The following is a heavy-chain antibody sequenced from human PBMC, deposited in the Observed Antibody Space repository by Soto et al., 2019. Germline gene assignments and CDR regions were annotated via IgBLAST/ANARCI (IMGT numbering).Heavy chain of an antibody. J-gene: IGHJ5*02. CDR2: IHYSGST. Sequence: QVQLQESGPGLVKPSKTLSLTCTVSGGSISSGGYSWTWIRQHPGKGLEWIGYIHYSGSTDYNPSLQSRIIVAADTTKNLFSLKLNFVTAEDAAVYYCASERELYSFGYVGWLDPWGQGILVTVSS. V-gene: IGHV4-31*03. D-gene: IGHD2-2*03. CDR3: ASERELYSFGYVGWLDP. CDR1: GGSISSGGYS.